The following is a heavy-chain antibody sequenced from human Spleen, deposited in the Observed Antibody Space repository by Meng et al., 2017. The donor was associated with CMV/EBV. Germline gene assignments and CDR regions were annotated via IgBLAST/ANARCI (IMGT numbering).Heavy chain of an antibody. CDR1: GFTFSDYY. CDR3: AKSTLAGPWGSFDY. CDR2: ISSSSSTI. Sequence: GESLKISCAASGFTFSDYYMSWIRQAPGKGLEWVSYISSSSSTIYYADSVKGRFTISRDNAKNSLYLQMNSLRAEDTAVYYCAKSTLAGPWGSFDYWGQGTLVTVSS. J-gene: IGHJ4*02. V-gene: IGHV3-11*01. D-gene: IGHD6-19*01.